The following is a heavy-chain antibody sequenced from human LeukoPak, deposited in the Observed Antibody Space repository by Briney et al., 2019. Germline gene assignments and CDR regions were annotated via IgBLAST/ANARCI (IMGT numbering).Heavy chain of an antibody. D-gene: IGHD3-9*01. CDR1: GITFSSYG. CDR3: ARDFGWGFDY. Sequence: GGSLRLSCAASGITFSSYGMSWVRQAPGKGLEWVSSISSTGGTTYYADSVQGRFTISRDNSKNTVYLQMNSLRTEDTAVYYCARDFGWGFDYWGQGSLVTVSS. V-gene: IGHV3-23*01. CDR2: ISSTGGTT. J-gene: IGHJ4*02.